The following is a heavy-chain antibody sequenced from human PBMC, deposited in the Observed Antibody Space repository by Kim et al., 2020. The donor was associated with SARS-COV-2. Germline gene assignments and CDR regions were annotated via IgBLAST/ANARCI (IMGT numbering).Heavy chain of an antibody. CDR3: AKDVPVYFAMDV. V-gene: IGHV3-43*01. Sequence: GGSLRLSCAASGFDFNKKTMHWVRQSPGTGLEWVSLISWDGDTTFYRGSVQGRFTVSRDNSKNSLFLQMDNLRTEDTALYYCAKDVPVYFAMDVWGKGTPVTVSS. J-gene: IGHJ6*04. CDR2: ISWDGDTT. CDR1: GFDFNKKT.